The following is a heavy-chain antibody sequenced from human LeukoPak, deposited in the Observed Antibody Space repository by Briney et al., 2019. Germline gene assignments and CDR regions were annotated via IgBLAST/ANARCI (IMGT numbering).Heavy chain of an antibody. CDR2: ISGSGGST. CDR1: GFTFTTYA. CDR3: AKQSYSSDFDY. V-gene: IGHV3-23*01. D-gene: IGHD1-26*01. J-gene: IGHJ4*01. Sequence: GGSLRLSCAASGFTFTTYAMSWVRQAPGKGLEWVSAISGSGGSTYYAHSVKGRFTISRDNSKNTLFLQMNGLRAEDTAVYYCAKQSYSSDFDYWGQEPWSPSPQ.